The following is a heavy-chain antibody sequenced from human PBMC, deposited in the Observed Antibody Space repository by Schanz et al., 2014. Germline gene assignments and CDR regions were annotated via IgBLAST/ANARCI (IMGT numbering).Heavy chain of an antibody. Sequence: VQLVESGGGLVQPGRSLRLSCAASGFTFSSYALHWVRQAPGKGLEWVAFVPFDGSQKFYADSVKGRFTISRDNSKNTVYLQMSSLRAEDTAVYYCARIGGSVFDYWAQGTLVTVSS. J-gene: IGHJ4*02. CDR2: VPFDGSQK. D-gene: IGHD3-10*01. CDR1: GFTFSSYA. CDR3: ARIGGSVFDY. V-gene: IGHV3-30*04.